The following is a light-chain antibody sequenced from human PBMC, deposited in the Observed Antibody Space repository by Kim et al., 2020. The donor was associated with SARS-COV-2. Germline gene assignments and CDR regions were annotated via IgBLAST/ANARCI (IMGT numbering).Light chain of an antibody. V-gene: IGKV3-20*01. CDR2: GAS. J-gene: IGKJ1*01. CDR1: QSVRSTS. CDR3: QQYGSSPRT. Sequence: SPGERATLTCRASQSVRSTSLGWYQQKPGQAPRLPIYGASSRATGIPDRFSGSGSGTDFTLTISRLEPEDFAVYYCQQYGSSPRTFGQGTKVDIK.